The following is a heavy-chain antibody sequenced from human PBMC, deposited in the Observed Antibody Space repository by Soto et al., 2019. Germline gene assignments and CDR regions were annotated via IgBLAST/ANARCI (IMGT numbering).Heavy chain of an antibody. D-gene: IGHD6-13*01. CDR1: GYNFSNYW. CDR2: IFPSDSDT. Sequence: EVQLVQAGAEVRKPGESLKISCKGSGYNFSNYWIGWVRQMPGKGLEWMGIIFPSDSDTTYSPSFQGQVTISADKSISTAYLQWSSLKASDTAMYYCARGMAPAGNPGYYYYGLDVWGPGTTVTVSS. V-gene: IGHV5-51*01. CDR3: ARGMAPAGNPGYYYYGLDV. J-gene: IGHJ6*02.